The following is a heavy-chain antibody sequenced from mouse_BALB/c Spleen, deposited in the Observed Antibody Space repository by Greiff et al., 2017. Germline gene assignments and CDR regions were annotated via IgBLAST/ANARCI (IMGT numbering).Heavy chain of an antibody. CDR3: ARVTTVRYAMDY. V-gene: IGHV5-9-4*01. D-gene: IGHD1-1*01. CDR2: ISSGGSYT. J-gene: IGHJ4*01. CDR1: GFTFSSYA. Sequence: EVMLVESGGGLVKPGGSLKLSCAASGFTFSSYAMSWVRQSPEKRLEWVAEISSGGSYTYYPDTVTGRFTISRDNAKNTLYLEMSSLRSEDTAMYYCARVTTVRYAMDYWGQGTSVTVSS.